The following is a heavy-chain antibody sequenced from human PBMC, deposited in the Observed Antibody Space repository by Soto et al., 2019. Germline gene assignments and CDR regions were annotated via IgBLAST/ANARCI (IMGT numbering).Heavy chain of an antibody. Sequence: SGPTLVNPTQTLTPTCTFSGFSLSTSGMCVSWIRQPPGKALEWLARIDWDDDKYYSTSLKTRLTISKDTSKNQVVLTMTNMDPVDTATYYCARNAGPRYGMDVWGQGTTVTVSS. CDR2: IDWDDDK. D-gene: IGHD2-2*01. CDR3: ARNAGPRYGMDV. J-gene: IGHJ6*02. CDR1: GFSLSTSGMC. V-gene: IGHV2-70*11.